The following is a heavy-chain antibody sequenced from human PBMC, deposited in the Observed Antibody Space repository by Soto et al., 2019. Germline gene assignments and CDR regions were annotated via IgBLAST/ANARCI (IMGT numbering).Heavy chain of an antibody. CDR2: ISYDGSNK. CDR3: AKDFRSYNAFDI. V-gene: IGHV3-30*18. D-gene: IGHD1-26*01. CDR1: GFTFSSYA. Sequence: GGSLRLSCAASGFTFSSYAMSWVRQAPGKGLEWVAVISYDGSNKYYADSVKGRFTISRDNSKNTLYLQMNSLRAEDTAVYYCAKDFRSYNAFDIWGQGTMVTVSS. J-gene: IGHJ3*02.